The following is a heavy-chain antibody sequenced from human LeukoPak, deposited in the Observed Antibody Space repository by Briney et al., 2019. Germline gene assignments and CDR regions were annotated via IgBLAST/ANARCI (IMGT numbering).Heavy chain of an antibody. CDR2: ISGSGGST. J-gene: IGHJ4*02. Sequence: GGSLRPSCAASGFTFSSYGMSWVRQAPGKGLEWVSAISGSGGSTYYADSVKGRFTISRDNSKNTLYLQMNSLRAEDTAVYYCARGGPAAGRFDYWGQGTLVTVSS. CDR1: GFTFSSYG. V-gene: IGHV3-23*01. CDR3: ARGGPAAGRFDY. D-gene: IGHD6-13*01.